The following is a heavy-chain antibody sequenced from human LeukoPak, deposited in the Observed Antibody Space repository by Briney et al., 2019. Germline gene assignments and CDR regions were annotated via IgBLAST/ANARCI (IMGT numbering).Heavy chain of an antibody. Sequence: GGSLRLSCAASGFTFRSYGMHWVRQAPGKGLEYVSAISSNGGRTYYADSVKGRFTISRDNSRNTLYLQMGSLRAEDMAVYYCATYYYDSGGFHFHHWGQGTLVTVSS. CDR2: ISSNGGRT. V-gene: IGHV3-64*02. J-gene: IGHJ1*01. D-gene: IGHD3-22*01. CDR3: ATYYYDSGGFHFHH. CDR1: GFTFRSYG.